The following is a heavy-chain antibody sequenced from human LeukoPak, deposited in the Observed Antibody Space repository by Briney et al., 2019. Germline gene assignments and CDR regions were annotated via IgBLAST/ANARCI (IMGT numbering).Heavy chain of an antibody. D-gene: IGHD3-3*01. Sequence: SETLSLTCTVSGGSISSYYWSWLRQPPGKGLEWIGYIYYSGSTNYNPSLKSRVTISVDTSKNQFSLKLSSVTAADTAVYYCALRDYDFWSGYYTEWGQGTLVTVSS. CDR2: IYYSGST. CDR1: GGSISSYY. CDR3: ALRDYDFWSGYYTE. V-gene: IGHV4-59*01. J-gene: IGHJ4*02.